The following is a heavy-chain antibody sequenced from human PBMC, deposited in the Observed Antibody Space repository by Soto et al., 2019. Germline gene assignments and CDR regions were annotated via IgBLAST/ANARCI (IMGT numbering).Heavy chain of an antibody. J-gene: IGHJ4*02. CDR2: INSDGRST. V-gene: IGHV3-74*01. Sequence: GGSLRLSCAASGFTFSSYWMHWVRQAPGKGLVWVSHINSDGRSTTYADSVKGRFTISRDNAKNTLYLQMSSLRAEDTAIYYCARDTPGTGIDYWGQGTLVTVSS. CDR1: GFTFSSYW. D-gene: IGHD3-10*01. CDR3: ARDTPGTGIDY.